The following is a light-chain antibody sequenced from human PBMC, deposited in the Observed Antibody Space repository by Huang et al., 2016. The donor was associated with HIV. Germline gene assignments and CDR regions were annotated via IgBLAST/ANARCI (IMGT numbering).Light chain of an antibody. CDR2: AAS. J-gene: IGKJ4*01. V-gene: IGKV3-15*01. CDR3: QQYNDWPPLT. Sequence: EIEMTQSPATLSVSPGERATLSCRASHSVDSDLAWYQQKPGQAPRLLIYAASTRATGISAKFNGTGSGTEFSLSITNLQSEDFAVYYCQQYNDWPPLTFGGGTKVEI. CDR1: HSVDSD.